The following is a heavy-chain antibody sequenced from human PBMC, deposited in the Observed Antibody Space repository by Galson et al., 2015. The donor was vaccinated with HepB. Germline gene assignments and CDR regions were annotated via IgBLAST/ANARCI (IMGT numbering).Heavy chain of an antibody. CDR2: IIPIFGTA. Sequence: SVKVSCKASGGTFSSYAISWVRQAPGQGLEWMGGIIPIFGTANYAQKFQGRVTITADESTSTAYMELSSLRSEDTAVYYCARAEVGGPSYYYYGMDVWGQGTTVTVSS. V-gene: IGHV1-69*13. CDR1: GGTFSSYA. J-gene: IGHJ6*02. CDR3: ARAEVGGPSYYYYGMDV. D-gene: IGHD2-15*01.